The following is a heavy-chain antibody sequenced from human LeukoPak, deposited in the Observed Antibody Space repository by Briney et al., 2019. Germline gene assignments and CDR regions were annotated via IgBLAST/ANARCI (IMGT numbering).Heavy chain of an antibody. V-gene: IGHV4-4*07. J-gene: IGHJ3*02. D-gene: IGHD2-21*02. CDR1: GGSISSYY. CDR2: IYTSGST. Sequence: PSETLSLTCTVSGGSISSYYWSWVRQPAGKGLEWIGRIYTSGSTNYNPSLKSRVTMSVDTSKNQFSLKLSSVTAADTAVYYCARDPEVTAHDAFDIWGQGTMVTVSS. CDR3: ARDPEVTAHDAFDI.